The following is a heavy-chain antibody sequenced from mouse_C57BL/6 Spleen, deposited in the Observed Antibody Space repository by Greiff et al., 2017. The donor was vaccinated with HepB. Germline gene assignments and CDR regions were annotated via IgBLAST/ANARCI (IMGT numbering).Heavy chain of an antibody. Sequence: QVQLQQSGAELVKPGASVKISCKASGYAFSSHWMNWVKQRPGKGLEWIGQIYPGDGDTNYNGKFKGKATLTADKSSSTAYMQLSSLTSEDSAVYFCARYHDGEMDYWGQGTSVTVSS. CDR3: ARYHDGEMDY. J-gene: IGHJ4*01. CDR2: IYPGDGDT. CDR1: GYAFSSHW. V-gene: IGHV1-80*01. D-gene: IGHD1-2*01.